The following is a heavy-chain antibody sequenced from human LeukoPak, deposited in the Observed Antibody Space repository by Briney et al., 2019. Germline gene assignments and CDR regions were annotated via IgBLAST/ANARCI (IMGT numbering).Heavy chain of an antibody. CDR2: INPGGSSI. J-gene: IGHJ4*02. D-gene: IGHD2-15*01. CDR3: ARRYCSGGSCYSGFDY. V-gene: IGHV3-74*01. CDR1: GFTFSSYW. Sequence: PGGSLRLSCAAAGFTFSSYWMHWVRQVLGKGVVWVARINPGGSSITYADSVRGRFTISRDNAKNTLYLQMDSLRAEDTAVYYCARRYCSGGSCYSGFDYWGQGTLVTVSS.